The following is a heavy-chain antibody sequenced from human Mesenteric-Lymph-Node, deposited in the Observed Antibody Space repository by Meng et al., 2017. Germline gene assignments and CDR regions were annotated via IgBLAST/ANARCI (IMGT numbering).Heavy chain of an antibody. Sequence: GESLKISCAASGFTFSSYSMNWVRQAPGKGLEWVSSISSSSSYIYYADSVKGRFTISRDNAKNSLYLQMNSLRAEDTAVHYCARDYRFSGVAQGYWGQGTLVTVSS. CDR2: ISSSSSYI. CDR1: GFTFSSYS. J-gene: IGHJ4*02. V-gene: IGHV3-21*01. CDR3: ARDYRFSGVAQGY. D-gene: IGHD3-16*02.